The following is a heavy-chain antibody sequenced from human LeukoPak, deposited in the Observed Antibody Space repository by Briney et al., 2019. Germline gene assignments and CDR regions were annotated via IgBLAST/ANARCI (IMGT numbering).Heavy chain of an antibody. V-gene: IGHV3-23*01. CDR2: ISNSGGNT. J-gene: IGHJ2*01. Sequence: GGSLRLSCAASGFTFSNYAMDWVHQAPGKGPEWVSGISNSGGNTYYADSVKGRFTISRDNSKNTLYLQMNSLRAEDTAVYYCAKDRGERSNRANWYFDLWGRGTLVTVSS. D-gene: IGHD1-26*01. CDR1: GFTFSNYA. CDR3: AKDRGERSNRANWYFDL.